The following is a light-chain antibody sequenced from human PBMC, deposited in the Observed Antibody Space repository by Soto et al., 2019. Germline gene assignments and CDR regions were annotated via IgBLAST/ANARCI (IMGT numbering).Light chain of an antibody. J-gene: IGKJ1*01. CDR2: HAS. CDR3: QQYGSSPHT. V-gene: IGKV3-20*01. CDR1: QGVASRY. Sequence: EIVLTQSPGTLSLSPGERATLSCRASQGVASRYLAWYQQKPGQAPRLLIYHASSRATGIPDRFSGSGSGTDFTLTITRLEPEDFAVYFCQQYGSSPHTFGQGTKVEIK.